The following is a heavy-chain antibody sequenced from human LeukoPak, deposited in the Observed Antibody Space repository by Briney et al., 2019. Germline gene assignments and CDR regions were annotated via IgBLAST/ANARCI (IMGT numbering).Heavy chain of an antibody. V-gene: IGHV6-1*01. CDR1: GDSVSTNSVA. CDR3: ARGWGYGMDV. J-gene: IGHJ6*02. CDR2: TYYRSKWYN. D-gene: IGHD1-26*01. Sequence: SQTLSLTCAISGDSVSTNSVAWNWIRQSPSRGLEWLGRTYYRSKWYNDYAASAKGRITIDPDTSKDQFSLQLNSVTPEDTAVYYCARGWGYGMDVWGHGTTVTVSS.